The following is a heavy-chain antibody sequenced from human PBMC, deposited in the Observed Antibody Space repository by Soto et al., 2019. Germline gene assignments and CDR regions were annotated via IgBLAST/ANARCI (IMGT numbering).Heavy chain of an antibody. CDR1: GYTFTSYG. CDR3: ARDGDIVGIGGMDV. CDR2: ISAYNGNT. D-gene: IGHD2-15*01. Sequence: ASVKVSCKASGYTFTSYGISGGRHAPGQGLGWMGWISAYNGNTNYAQKLQGRVTMTTDTSTSTAYMELRSLRSDDTAVYYCARDGDIVGIGGMDVWGQGTTVTVSS. V-gene: IGHV1-18*04. J-gene: IGHJ6*02.